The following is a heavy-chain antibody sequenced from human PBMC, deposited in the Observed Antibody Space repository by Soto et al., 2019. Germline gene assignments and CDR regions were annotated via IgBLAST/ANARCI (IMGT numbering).Heavy chain of an antibody. J-gene: IGHJ4*02. Sequence: QVQLQESGPGLVKPSETLSLTCTVSGGSISNSYCNWIRQPPGKAPEWIGYIYYSGTTKYNPSLNSRVTISLDTPRNQFSLRLTSLTAADTAVYYCATGIGWQIDYWGQGTLVTVSS. D-gene: IGHD6-19*01. CDR1: GGSISNSY. CDR3: ATGIGWQIDY. V-gene: IGHV4-59*08. CDR2: IYYSGTT.